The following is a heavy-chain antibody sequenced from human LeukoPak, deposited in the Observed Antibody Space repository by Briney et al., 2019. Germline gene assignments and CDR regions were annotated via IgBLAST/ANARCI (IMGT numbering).Heavy chain of an antibody. CDR1: GFTFSNSG. CDR3: AKGTIGGQFYS. CDR2: IRYDGGVK. V-gene: IGHV3-30*02. J-gene: IGHJ4*02. Sequence: GGSLRLSCAASGFTFSNSGMHWVRQAPGKGLEWVAFIRYDGGVKYYAESVKGRFTISRDNSKNTMYLQMNSLRGEDTAVYYFAKGTIGGQFYSWGEGTLVSAS. D-gene: IGHD3-16*01.